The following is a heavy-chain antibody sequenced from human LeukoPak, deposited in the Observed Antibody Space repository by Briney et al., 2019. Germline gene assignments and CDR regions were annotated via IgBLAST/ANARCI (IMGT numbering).Heavy chain of an antibody. CDR3: ARGGIAVAGYYYFYYMDV. V-gene: IGHV4-4*07. CDR1: GDSISGYY. J-gene: IGHJ6*03. D-gene: IGHD6-19*01. CDR2: LYTSGDT. Sequence: SETLSLTCTVSGDSISGYYWSWIRQPAGEGLEWIGRLYTSGDTNYNPSLKSRITLSFDTSRNQFSLKLTSVTAADTAVYYCARGGIAVAGYYYFYYMDVWGKGTTVTVSS.